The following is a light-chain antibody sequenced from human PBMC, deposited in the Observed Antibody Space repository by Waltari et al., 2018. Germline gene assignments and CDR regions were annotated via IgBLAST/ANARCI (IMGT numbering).Light chain of an antibody. CDR1: ISDVGSFNL. Sequence: QSALTQPASISGSPGQSITISCAGTISDVGSFNLLSWYQHHPAKAPKLMIFEVSQRPSGISDRFSGSKSGNTASLTISGLQAEDEANYYCCSYARSKVGLCGGGTKLTVL. V-gene: IGLV2-23*02. CDR3: CSYARSKVGL. J-gene: IGLJ3*02. CDR2: EVS.